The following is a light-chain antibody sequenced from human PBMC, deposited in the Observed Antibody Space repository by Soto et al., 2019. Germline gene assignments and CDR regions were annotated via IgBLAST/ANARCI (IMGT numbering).Light chain of an antibody. V-gene: IGKV1-5*03. CDR2: KAS. CDR3: QQYNSYPWT. Sequence: DIQMTQSPSTLSASVGDRVTITCRASQSISSWLAWYQQQPGKAPKLLIYKASSLESAVPSRFSGSGSRTEFTPTISSLQPDDLATYYCQQYNSYPWTFGQGTKVEIK. J-gene: IGKJ1*01. CDR1: QSISSW.